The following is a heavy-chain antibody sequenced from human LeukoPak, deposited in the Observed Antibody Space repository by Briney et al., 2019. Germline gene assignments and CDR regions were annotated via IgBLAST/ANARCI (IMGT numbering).Heavy chain of an antibody. V-gene: IGHV1-2*02. D-gene: IGHD2-2*01. CDR1: GYTFTGYY. CDR2: INPNSGGT. J-gene: IGHJ5*02. CDR3: ASYCSSTSCYFGFDP. Sequence: ASVKVSCKASGYTFTGYYMHWVRQAPGQGLEWMGWINPNSGGTNYAQKFQGRVTMTRDTSISTAYVELSRLRSDDTAVYYCASYCSSTSCYFGFDPWGQGTLVTVSS.